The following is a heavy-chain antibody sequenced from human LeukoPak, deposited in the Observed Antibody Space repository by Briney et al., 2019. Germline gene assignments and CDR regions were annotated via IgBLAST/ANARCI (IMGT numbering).Heavy chain of an antibody. D-gene: IGHD5-24*01. CDR2: ISSSGSFL. V-gene: IGHV3-21*01. CDR1: ALTFSSYS. Sequence: GGSLRLSCAASALTFSSYSMNWVRQAPGKGLEWVSSISSSGSFLYYADSVKGRFTISRDNAKNSLYLQMNSLRAEDTPVYYCARDRDGYNNPGYWGQGTLVTVSS. CDR3: ARDRDGYNNPGY. J-gene: IGHJ4*02.